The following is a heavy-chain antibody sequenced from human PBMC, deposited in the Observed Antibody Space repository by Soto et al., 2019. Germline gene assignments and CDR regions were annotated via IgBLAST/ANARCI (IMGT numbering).Heavy chain of an antibody. CDR1: GFTFSSHG. CDR2: IWYDGSNK. Sequence: QVQLVESGGGVVQPGRSLRLSCAASGFTFSSHGMHWVRQAPGKGLELVAVIWYDGSNKYYADSVKGRFTISRDNSKNMLYLEMNSLRAEDTAGYYCARWGNWKVADYWGQGTLVTVSS. CDR3: ARWGNWKVADY. D-gene: IGHD3-16*01. V-gene: IGHV3-33*01. J-gene: IGHJ4*02.